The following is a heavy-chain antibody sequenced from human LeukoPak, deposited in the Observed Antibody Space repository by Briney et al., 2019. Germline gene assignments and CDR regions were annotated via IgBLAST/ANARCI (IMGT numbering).Heavy chain of an antibody. J-gene: IGHJ4*02. V-gene: IGHV3-23*01. CDR3: SKGGLEVVGIDY. D-gene: IGHD2-15*01. CDR1: GFTFSSYA. Sequence: PGGSLRLSCAASGFTFSSYAMSWVRQAPGKGLEWVSAISGSGGSTYYADSVKGRFTISRDNSKNTLYLQMNSLRAEDTAVYYCSKGGLEVVGIDYWGQGTWSPSPQ. CDR2: ISGSGGST.